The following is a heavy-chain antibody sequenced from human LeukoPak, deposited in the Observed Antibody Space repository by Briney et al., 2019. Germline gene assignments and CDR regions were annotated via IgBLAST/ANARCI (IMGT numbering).Heavy chain of an antibody. J-gene: IGHJ4*02. V-gene: IGHV1-18*01. CDR2: ISANKGNT. CDR3: ARSDSSSWLLPFDY. D-gene: IGHD6-13*01. Sequence: ASVKVSCKASGYTFTSYGLSWVRQAPGQGLEWMGWISANKGNTNYAQKLQGRVTMTTDTSTSTAYMELRSLRSDDTAVYYCARSDSSSWLLPFDYWGQGTLVTVSS. CDR1: GYTFTSYG.